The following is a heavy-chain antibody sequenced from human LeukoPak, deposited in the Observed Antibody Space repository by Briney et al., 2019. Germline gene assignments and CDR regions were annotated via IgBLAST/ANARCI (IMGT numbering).Heavy chain of an antibody. Sequence: GGSLRLSCAGSGFTASYYWMSWVRQAPGKGLEWVANINQDGSEKYYVDSVKGRFTFSRDNAKNSLFLQMNSLRAEDTAVYYCARRTGGAPGTESSSDYWGQGTLVTVSS. CDR3: ARRTGGAPGTESSSDY. V-gene: IGHV3-7*01. D-gene: IGHD6-13*01. J-gene: IGHJ4*02. CDR2: INQDGSEK. CDR1: GFTASYYW.